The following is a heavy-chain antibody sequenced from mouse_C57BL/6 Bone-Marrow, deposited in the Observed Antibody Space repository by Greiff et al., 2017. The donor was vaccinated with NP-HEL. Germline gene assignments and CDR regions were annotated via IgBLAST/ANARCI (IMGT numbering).Heavy chain of an antibody. D-gene: IGHD1-1*01. CDR2: SRNKANDYTT. Sequence: EVHLVESGGGLVQSGRSLRLSCATSGFTFSDFYMEWVRQAPGKGLEWIAASRNKANDYTTEYSASVKGRFIVSRDTSQSILYLQMNALRAEDTAIYYCARAYGGYFDYWGQGTTLTVSS. J-gene: IGHJ2*01. V-gene: IGHV7-1*01. CDR1: GFTFSDFY. CDR3: ARAYGGYFDY.